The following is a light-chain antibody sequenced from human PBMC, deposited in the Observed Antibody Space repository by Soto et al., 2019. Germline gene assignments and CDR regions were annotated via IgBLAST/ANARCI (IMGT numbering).Light chain of an antibody. CDR1: SSDVGSYNL. J-gene: IGLJ2*01. V-gene: IGLV2-23*01. CDR3: CSYAGRLV. Sequence: QSALTQPDSVSGSPGQSITISCTGTSSDVGSYNLVSWYQQHPGKAPKLMIYEGSKRPSGVSNRFSGSKSGNTASLTISGLQAEDEADYYCCSYAGRLVFGGGTKLTVL. CDR2: EGS.